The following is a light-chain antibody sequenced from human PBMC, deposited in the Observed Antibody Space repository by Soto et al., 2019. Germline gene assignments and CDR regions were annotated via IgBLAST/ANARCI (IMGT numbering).Light chain of an antibody. CDR3: AAWDDSLSGVV. V-gene: IGLV1-44*01. CDR2: TNN. J-gene: IGLJ2*01. CDR1: SSNIGTKT. Sequence: QSVLTQPPSASGIPGQRVTISCSGSSSNIGTKTVNWYQQLPGTAPKVLIYTNNQRPSGVPDRFSGSKSGTSAFLAISGLQSEDEADCYCAAWDDSLSGVVFGGGTKVTVL.